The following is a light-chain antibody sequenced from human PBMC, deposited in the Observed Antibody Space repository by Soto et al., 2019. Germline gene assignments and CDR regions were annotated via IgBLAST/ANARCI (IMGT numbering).Light chain of an antibody. J-gene: IGKJ1*01. V-gene: IGKV3-20*01. Sequence: EIVLTQSPCTLSLSQGERATLSCRASQSVSNNYLAWYQQKPGQAPRLLIYGASNRTTGIPDRFSGSGSGTDFTLTISRLEPEDFAVYYCQQFGSSPRTFGQGTKVDI. CDR3: QQFGSSPRT. CDR2: GAS. CDR1: QSVSNNY.